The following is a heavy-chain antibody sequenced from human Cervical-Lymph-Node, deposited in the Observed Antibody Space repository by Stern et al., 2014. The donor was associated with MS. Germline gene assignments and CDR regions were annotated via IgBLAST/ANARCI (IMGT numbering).Heavy chain of an antibody. D-gene: IGHD1/OR15-1a*01. Sequence: QVTLKESGPALVKPTQNLTLTCTFSGFSINTAGMYVSWIRQSPGKALEWIAINDWGDDKYYSTSLKTRLTISKDTSKNQVVLTMTNVDLVDTASYYCARINTAADGTGVDYWGQGTLVTVSS. V-gene: IGHV2-70*01. CDR2: NDWGDDK. CDR1: GFSINTAGMY. J-gene: IGHJ4*02. CDR3: ARINTAADGTGVDY.